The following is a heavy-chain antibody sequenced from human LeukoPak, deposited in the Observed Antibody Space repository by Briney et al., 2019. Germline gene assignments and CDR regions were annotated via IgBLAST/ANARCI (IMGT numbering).Heavy chain of an antibody. J-gene: IGHJ4*02. Sequence: SETLSLTCTVSGGSISSYYWSWIRQPPGKGLEWIGYIYYSGSTNYNPSLKSRVTISVDTSKNQFSLKLSSVTSADTAVYYCARGLSGYRPVDYWGQGTPVTVSS. V-gene: IGHV4-59*01. D-gene: IGHD3-9*01. CDR1: GGSISSYY. CDR3: ARGLSGYRPVDY. CDR2: IYYSGST.